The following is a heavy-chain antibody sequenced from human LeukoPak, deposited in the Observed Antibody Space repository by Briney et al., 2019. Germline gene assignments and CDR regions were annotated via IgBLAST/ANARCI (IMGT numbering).Heavy chain of an antibody. Sequence: APVKVSCKASGYTFTSYGISWVRQAPGHRHERMGWISAYNGNTNYAQKLQGRVTMTTDTSTSTAYMELRSLRSDDTAVYYCARDYYDSSGYYPIDYWGQGTLVTVSS. CDR3: ARDYYDSSGYYPIDY. CDR2: ISAYNGNT. V-gene: IGHV1-18*01. D-gene: IGHD3-22*01. J-gene: IGHJ4*02. CDR1: GYTFTSYG.